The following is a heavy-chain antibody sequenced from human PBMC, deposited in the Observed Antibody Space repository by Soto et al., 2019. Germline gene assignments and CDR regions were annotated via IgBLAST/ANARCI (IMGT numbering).Heavy chain of an antibody. V-gene: IGHV3-72*01. CDR2: TRNKANSYTT. CDR3: ARVKGYCSGGSCYFDY. D-gene: IGHD2-15*01. CDR1: GFTFSDHY. Sequence: GGSLRLSCAASGFTFSDHYMDWVRQAPGKGLEWVGRTRNKANSYTTEYAASVKGRFTISRDDSKNSLYLQMNSLKTEDTAVYYCARVKGYCSGGSCYFDYWGQGTLVTVSS. J-gene: IGHJ4*02.